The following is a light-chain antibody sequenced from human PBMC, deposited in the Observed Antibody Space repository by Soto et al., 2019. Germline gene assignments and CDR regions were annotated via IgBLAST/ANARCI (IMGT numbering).Light chain of an antibody. CDR3: KSYARSNTYV. CDR2: EVV. V-gene: IGLV2-8*01. CDR1: KNDIGGYDF. Sequence: QSALTQPPSAAGSPGQSVTISCTGTKNDIGGYDFVAWYQHHPGKAPRLIIYEVVQRPSGVPDRFSGSNSGNTASLTVSGIQAADEAPYFCKSYARSNTYVFGSGTKVTVL. J-gene: IGLJ1*01.